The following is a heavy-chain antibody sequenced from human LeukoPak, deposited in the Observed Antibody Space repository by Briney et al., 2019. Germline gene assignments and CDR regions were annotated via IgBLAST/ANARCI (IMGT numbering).Heavy chain of an antibody. J-gene: IGHJ4*02. CDR1: GFILSSFA. V-gene: IGHV3-23*01. CDR3: TRHVEPTMVRGVIAN. D-gene: IGHD3-10*01. CDR2: ISGSGGST. Sequence: GGSLRLSCAASGFILSSFAMTWVRQAPGKGLEWVSSISGSGGSTYHADSVKGRFTISRDNSKNTLYLQMNSLSADDTAVYYCTRHVEPTMVRGVIANWGQGTLVAVSS.